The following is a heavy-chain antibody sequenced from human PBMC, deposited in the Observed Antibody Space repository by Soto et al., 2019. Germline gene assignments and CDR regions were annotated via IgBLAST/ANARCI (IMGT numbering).Heavy chain of an antibody. J-gene: IGHJ4*02. D-gene: IGHD3-3*01. CDR2: IYYSGST. Sequence: SETLSLTCTVSGGSISSSSYYWGWIRQPPGKGLEWIGSIYYSGSTYYNPSLKSRVTISVDTSKNQFSLKLSSVTAADTAVYYCARSFYDFWSGPFDYWGQGTLVTVSS. V-gene: IGHV4-39*01. CDR1: GGSISSSSYY. CDR3: ARSFYDFWSGPFDY.